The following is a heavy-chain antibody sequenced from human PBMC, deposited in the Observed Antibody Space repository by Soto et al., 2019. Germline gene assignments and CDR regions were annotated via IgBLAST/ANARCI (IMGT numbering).Heavy chain of an antibody. J-gene: IGHJ6*02. CDR2: TYYRSKWYN. D-gene: IGHD3-10*01. V-gene: IGHV6-1*01. CDR3: ARGTTGYYGSGSYYKERTLRGGMDV. CDR1: GDSVSSNSAA. Sequence: SQTLSLTCAISGDSVSSNSAAWNWIRQSPSRGLEWLGRTYYRSKWYNDYAVSVKSRITINPDTSKNQFSLQLNSVTPEDTAVYYCARGTTGYYGSGSYYKERTLRGGMDVWGQGTTVTVS.